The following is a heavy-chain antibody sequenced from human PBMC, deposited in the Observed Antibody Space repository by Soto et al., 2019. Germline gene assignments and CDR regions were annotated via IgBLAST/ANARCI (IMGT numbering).Heavy chain of an antibody. CDR2: IYYSGST. CDR1: GGSISSYY. J-gene: IGHJ4*02. V-gene: IGHV4-59*08. D-gene: IGHD6-13*01. Sequence: SETLSLTCTVSGGSISSYYWSGIRQPPGKGLEWIGYIYYSGSTNYNPSLKSRVTISVDTSKNQFSLKLSSVTAADTAVYYCARLGRIAAAGTVDYWGQGTLVTVSS. CDR3: ARLGRIAAAGTVDY.